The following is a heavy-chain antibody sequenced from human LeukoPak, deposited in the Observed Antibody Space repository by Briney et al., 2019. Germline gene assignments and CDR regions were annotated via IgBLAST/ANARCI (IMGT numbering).Heavy chain of an antibody. CDR2: ISGSGGST. CDR3: AKLYYYDSSPRAYFDY. Sequence: GGSLRLSCAASGFTFSSYAMSWVRQAPGKGLEWVSAISGSGGSTYYADSVKGRFTISRDNSKNTLYLQMNSLRAEDTAVYYCAKLYYYDSSPRAYFDYWGQGTLVTVSS. V-gene: IGHV3-23*01. D-gene: IGHD3-22*01. CDR1: GFTFSSYA. J-gene: IGHJ4*02.